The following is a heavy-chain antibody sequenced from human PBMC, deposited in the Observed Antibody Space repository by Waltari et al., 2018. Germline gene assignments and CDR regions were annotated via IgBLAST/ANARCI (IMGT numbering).Heavy chain of an antibody. CDR3: AKGHSGSYGLKD. CDR1: GFTFDAYA. Sequence: EVQLVESGGGLVQPGGSLRLSCAVAGFTFDAYAMHWVLQAPGKGLEWVSGISWNSDNIGYADSVKGRFTISRDNAKNSLYLQMNSLRPEDTALYYCAKGHSGSYGLKDWGQGTLVTVSS. D-gene: IGHD1-26*01. V-gene: IGHV3-9*01. J-gene: IGHJ4*02. CDR2: ISWNSDNI.